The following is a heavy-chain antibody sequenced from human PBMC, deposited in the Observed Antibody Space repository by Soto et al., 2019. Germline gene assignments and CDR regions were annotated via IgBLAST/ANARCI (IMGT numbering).Heavy chain of an antibody. CDR3: ARVGCTGGSCSSRGHFYYGMDV. Sequence: EVDLVESGGALVEPGGSLRLSCAASGFTFSSYSMNWVRQAPGKGPEWVSSISSSGSYTNYAESVKGRFTISRDNAQNSVDLQMSSLRVEDTDVYYCARVGCTGGSCSSRGHFYYGMDVWGQGTTVTVSS. D-gene: IGHD2-15*01. CDR1: GFTFSSYS. V-gene: IGHV3-21*01. J-gene: IGHJ6*02. CDR2: ISSSGSYT.